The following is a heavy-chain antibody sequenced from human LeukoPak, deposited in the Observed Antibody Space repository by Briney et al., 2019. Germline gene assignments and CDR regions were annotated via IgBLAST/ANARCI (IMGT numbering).Heavy chain of an antibody. CDR1: EFTVSSNY. CDR2: IYSGGST. J-gene: IGHJ6*02. Sequence: TGGSLRLSCAASEFTVSSNYMSWVRQAPGKGLEWVSVIYSGGSTYYADSVKGRFTISRDNSKNTLYLQMNSLRAEDTAVYYCARLYYYYGMDVWGQGTTVTVSS. V-gene: IGHV3-66*01. CDR3: ARLYYYYGMDV.